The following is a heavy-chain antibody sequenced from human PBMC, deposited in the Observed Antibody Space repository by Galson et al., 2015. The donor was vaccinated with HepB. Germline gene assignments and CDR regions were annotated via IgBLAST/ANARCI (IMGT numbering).Heavy chain of an antibody. V-gene: IGHV3-48*01. CDR3: ARDVTRPLGFGELSINWFDP. D-gene: IGHD3-16*02. CDR1: GFTFSSYS. J-gene: IGHJ5*02. Sequence: SLRLSCAASGFTFSSYSMNWVRQAPGKGLEWVSYISSSSSTIYYADSVKGRFTISRDNAKNSLYLQMNSLRAEDTAVYYCARDVTRPLGFGELSINWFDPWGQGTLVTVSS. CDR2: ISSSSSTI.